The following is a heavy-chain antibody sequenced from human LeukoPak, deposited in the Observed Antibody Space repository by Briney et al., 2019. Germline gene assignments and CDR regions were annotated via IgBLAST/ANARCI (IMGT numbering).Heavy chain of an antibody. J-gene: IGHJ6*03. CDR3: ARGEVMVRGVIITLDYYYYMDV. CDR1: GFTFSSYW. V-gene: IGHV3-7*03. D-gene: IGHD3-10*01. Sequence: GGSLRLSCAASGFTFSSYWMSWVRQAPGKGLEWVANIKQDGSEKYYVDSVKGRFTISRDNAKNSLYLQMNSLRAEDTALYYCARGEVMVRGVIITLDYYYYMDVWGKGTTVTVSS. CDR2: IKQDGSEK.